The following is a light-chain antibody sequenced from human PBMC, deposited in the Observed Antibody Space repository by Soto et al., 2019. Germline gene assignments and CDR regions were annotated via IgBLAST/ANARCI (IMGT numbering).Light chain of an antibody. CDR1: QSVSSSY. CDR3: QQYGSSST. CDR2: GAS. J-gene: IGKJ1*01. V-gene: IGKV3-20*01. Sequence: EIVLTQSPGTLSLSPGERSTLSCRASQSVSSSYLAWYQQKPGQAPRLLIYGASSRATGIPDRFSGSGSGTDSTLTISRLEPEDFAVYYCQQYGSSSTFGQGTTGDIK.